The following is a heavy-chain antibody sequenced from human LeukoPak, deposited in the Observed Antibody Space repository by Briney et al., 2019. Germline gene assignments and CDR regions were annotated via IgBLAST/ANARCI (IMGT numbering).Heavy chain of an antibody. CDR3: ARASAVAGTRHY. J-gene: IGHJ4*02. D-gene: IGHD6-19*01. Sequence: GGSLRLSCAASGFTFSSYSMNWVRQAPGKGLEWVSSISSSSSYRYYADSVKGRFTISRDNAKNSLYLQTNSLRAEDTAVYYCARASAVAGTRHYWGQGTPVTVSS. V-gene: IGHV3-21*01. CDR2: ISSSSSYR. CDR1: GFTFSSYS.